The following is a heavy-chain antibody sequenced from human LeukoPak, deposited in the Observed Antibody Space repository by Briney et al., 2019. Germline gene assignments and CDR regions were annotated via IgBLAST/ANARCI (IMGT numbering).Heavy chain of an antibody. J-gene: IGHJ6*03. V-gene: IGHV5-51*01. Sequence: GESLKISCKGSGYSFTSYWIGWVRQMPGKGLEWMGIIYPGDSDTRYSPSFQGQVTISADESISTAYLQWSSLKASDTAMYYCAXLVSYYYYYMDVWGKGTTVTVSS. CDR1: GYSFTSYW. CDR3: AXLVSYYYYYMDV. D-gene: IGHD2/OR15-2a*01. CDR2: IYPGDSDT.